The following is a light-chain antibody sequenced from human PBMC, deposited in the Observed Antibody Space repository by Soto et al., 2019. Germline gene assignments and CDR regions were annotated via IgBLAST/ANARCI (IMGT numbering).Light chain of an antibody. V-gene: IGKV1-27*01. Sequence: DIQLTQSPSSLSASVGDRVTITCRVSQGLSSYLNWYRQKPGKVPKLLIYSASNLQSVVPSRFSGSGSGTDFTLTISLLQHDDVATYYADRTVGPGTKVDIK. CDR2: SAS. CDR3: DRT. CDR1: QGLSSY. J-gene: IGKJ3*01.